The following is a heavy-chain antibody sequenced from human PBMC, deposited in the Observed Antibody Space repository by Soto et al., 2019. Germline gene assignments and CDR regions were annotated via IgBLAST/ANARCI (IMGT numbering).Heavy chain of an antibody. CDR1: GYTFTTYD. CDR3: ARDDYGAFDH. CDR2: LNPNSGHT. J-gene: IGHJ4*02. Sequence: QVQLVQSGAEVKKPGASVKVSCKASGYTFTTYDIHWVRQATGQGLEWMGWLNPNSGHTGYAQRFQGRVSMTRNTAISTVYMELSSLKSEDTAVYFCARDDYGAFDHWGQGTLVTVSP. V-gene: IGHV1-8*01. D-gene: IGHD3-10*01.